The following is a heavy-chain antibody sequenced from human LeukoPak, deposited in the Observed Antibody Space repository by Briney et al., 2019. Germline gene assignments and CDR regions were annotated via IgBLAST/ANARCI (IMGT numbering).Heavy chain of an antibody. CDR2: ISAYNGNT. CDR1: GYTFTSYG. J-gene: IGHJ4*02. Sequence: SAKVSCKASGYTFTSYGISWVRQAPGQGLEWMGWISAYNGNTNYAQKLQGRVTMTTDTSTSTAYMELRSLRSDDTAVYYCARDLSSRDYYDSSGYFFDYWGQGTLVTVSS. V-gene: IGHV1-18*01. D-gene: IGHD3-22*01. CDR3: ARDLSSRDYYDSSGYFFDY.